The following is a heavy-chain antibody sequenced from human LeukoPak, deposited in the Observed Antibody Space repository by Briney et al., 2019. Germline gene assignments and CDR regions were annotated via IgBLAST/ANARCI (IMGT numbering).Heavy chain of an antibody. J-gene: IGHJ4*02. D-gene: IGHD3-10*01. V-gene: IGHV3-74*01. CDR1: GFTFSTYA. CDR3: AKDAVYGSGSVDY. Sequence: GGSLRLSCAASGFTFSTYAINWVRQAPGKGLVWVSRIKPDGSGTSYVDSVKGRFTISRDNAKSTLYLQMNSLGAEDTAVYYCAKDAVYGSGSVDYWGQGALVTVSS. CDR2: IKPDGSGT.